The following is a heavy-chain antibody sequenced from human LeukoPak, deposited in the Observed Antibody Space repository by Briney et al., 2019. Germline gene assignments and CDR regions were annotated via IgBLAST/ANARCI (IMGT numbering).Heavy chain of an antibody. D-gene: IGHD2-2*01. Sequence: GGSLRLSCAASGFTFSTYSMNWVRQAPGQGLEWVSYISSSSSAIYYADSVKGRFTISSDNAKNSLYLQMNSLRDEDTAVYYCARQYCSSTSCYWSGNDAFDIWGQGTMVIVSS. V-gene: IGHV3-48*02. CDR2: ISSSSSAI. CDR1: GFTFSTYS. CDR3: ARQYCSSTSCYWSGNDAFDI. J-gene: IGHJ3*02.